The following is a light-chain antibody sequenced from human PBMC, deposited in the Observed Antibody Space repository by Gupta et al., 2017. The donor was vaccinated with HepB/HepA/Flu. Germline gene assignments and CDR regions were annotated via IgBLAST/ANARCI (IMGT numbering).Light chain of an antibody. V-gene: IGKV1-17*01. J-gene: IGKJ1*01. CDR2: ASS. CDR3: LQDDSFPWA. CDR1: QGIRSD. Sequence: DINMTQFPSSLSASAGDRVTITCLASQGIRSDLDWYQQRPGESPKRLIYASSNMESGVPQRFSGSGSGTEFTLTISGLQPEDVATYYCLQDDSFPWAFGQGTKVEIK.